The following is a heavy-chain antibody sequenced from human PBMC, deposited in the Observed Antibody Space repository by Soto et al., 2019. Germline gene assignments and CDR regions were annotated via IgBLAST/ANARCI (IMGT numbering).Heavy chain of an antibody. CDR3: ARSRSIAAGGQGGYYYGMGV. CDR1: GGSISSSNW. CDR2: IYHSGST. Sequence: SETLSLTCAVSGGSISSSNWWSWVRQPPGKGLEWIGEIYHSGSTNYNPSLKSRVTISVDESKNQFSLKLSSVTAADTAVYYCARSRSIAAGGQGGYYYGMGVWGQGTTVTVSS. D-gene: IGHD6-25*01. J-gene: IGHJ6*02. V-gene: IGHV4-4*02.